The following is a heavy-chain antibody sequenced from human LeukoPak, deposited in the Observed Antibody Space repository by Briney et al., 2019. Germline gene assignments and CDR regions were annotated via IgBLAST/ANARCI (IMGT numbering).Heavy chain of an antibody. D-gene: IGHD3-3*01. V-gene: IGHV1-2*02. CDR1: GYTFTSYY. CDR3: ARANDFWSGYSV. CDR2: INPNSGGT. Sequence: ASVKVSCKASGYTFTSYYMHWVRQAPGQGLEWMGWINPNSGGTNYAQKFQGRVTMTRDTSISTAYMELSRLRSDDTAVYYCARANDFWSGYSVWGQGTTVTVSS. J-gene: IGHJ6*02.